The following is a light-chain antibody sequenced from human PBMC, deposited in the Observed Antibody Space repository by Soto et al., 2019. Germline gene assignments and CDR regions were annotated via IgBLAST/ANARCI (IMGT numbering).Light chain of an antibody. CDR1: SSDVGAYNY. CDR2: DVT. V-gene: IGLV2-14*03. Sequence: ALTQPASVSGSPGQSITISCTGTSSDVGAYNYVSWYQQYPGKAPKYIIYDVTNRPSGVSYRFSGSKSGNTASLTISGLQAEDEADYYCSSYTTSSTLYVFGTGTKVTVL. CDR3: SSYTTSSTLYV. J-gene: IGLJ1*01.